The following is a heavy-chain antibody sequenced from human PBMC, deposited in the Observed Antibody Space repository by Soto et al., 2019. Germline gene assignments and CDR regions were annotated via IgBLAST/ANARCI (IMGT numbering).Heavy chain of an antibody. J-gene: IGHJ4*02. CDR2: IMPIFAAP. V-gene: IGHV1-69*06. CDR1: GGTISTTG. CDR3: ATGARYCSGGSCYPDD. D-gene: IGHD2-15*01. Sequence: QVQLMQSGAEVKKPGSSVKVSCKASGGTISTTGISWVRQAPGQGLEWMGEIMPIFAAPNNAQKFQGRLTITADTSTTTVYMELSSLTSEDTAVYFCATGARYCSGGSCYPDDWGQGTLVIVSS.